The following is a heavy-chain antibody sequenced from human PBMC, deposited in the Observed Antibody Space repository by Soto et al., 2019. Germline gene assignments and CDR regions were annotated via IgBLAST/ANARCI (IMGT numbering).Heavy chain of an antibody. Sequence: SGFTFSSYAMRWVRQAPVKGLEWFSAISGSGGSTYYADSVKGRFTISRDNSKNTLYLQMNSLRAEDTAVYYCARRGSGSYYDYWGQGTLVTVSS. CDR1: GFTFSSYA. CDR3: ARRGSGSYYDY. CDR2: ISGSGGST. J-gene: IGHJ4*02. D-gene: IGHD1-26*01. V-gene: IGHV3-23*01.